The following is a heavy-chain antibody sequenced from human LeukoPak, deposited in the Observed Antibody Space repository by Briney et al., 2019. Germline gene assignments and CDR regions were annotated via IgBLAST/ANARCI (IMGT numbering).Heavy chain of an antibody. V-gene: IGHV3-21*01. Sequence: PGGSLRLSCAASGLTVTNAWMNWVRQAPGKGLEWVSSISSSSSYIYYADSVKGRFTISRDNAKNSLYLQMNSLRAEDTAVYYCARDRSYCSGGSCYSRDYYYYGMDVWGQGTTVTVSS. CDR1: GLTVTNAW. CDR3: ARDRSYCSGGSCYSRDYYYYGMDV. CDR2: ISSSSSYI. J-gene: IGHJ6*02. D-gene: IGHD2-15*01.